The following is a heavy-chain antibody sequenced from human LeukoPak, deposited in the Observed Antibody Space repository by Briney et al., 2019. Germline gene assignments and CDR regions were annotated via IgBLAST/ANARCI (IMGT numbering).Heavy chain of an antibody. D-gene: IGHD4/OR15-4a*01. CDR1: GGSFSGYY. CDR3: AGHGATRRY. J-gene: IGHJ4*02. Sequence: SETLSLTCAVSGGSFSGYYWSWIRQPSGKGLEWIGEINHSGSTKYNPSLKSRVTISVDTSKNQFSLNLTSVTAADTAVYYCAGHGATRRYWGQGTLVTVSS. V-gene: IGHV4-34*01. CDR2: INHSGST.